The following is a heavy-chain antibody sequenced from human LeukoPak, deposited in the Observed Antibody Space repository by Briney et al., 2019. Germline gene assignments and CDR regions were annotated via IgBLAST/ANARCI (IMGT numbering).Heavy chain of an antibody. CDR3: AREGY. J-gene: IGHJ4*02. CDR1: GFTFSSNW. Sequence: GSLRLSCAASGFTFSSNWMSWVRQAPGKGLEWVANIKQDGSEKYYVDSVKGRFTISRDNAKNSLYLQMNSLRAEDTAVYYCAREGYWGQGTLVTVSS. V-gene: IGHV3-7*01. CDR2: IKQDGSEK.